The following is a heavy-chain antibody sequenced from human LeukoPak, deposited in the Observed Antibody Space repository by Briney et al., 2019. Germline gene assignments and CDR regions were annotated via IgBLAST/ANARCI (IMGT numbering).Heavy chain of an antibody. CDR3: ARVVDTGGYYHFYYMDV. CDR1: GGSFSGYY. D-gene: IGHD7-27*01. Sequence: SETLSLTCAVYGGSFSGYYWSWIRQPPGKGLEWIGEINHSGSTNYNPSLKSRVTISVDTSKNQSSLKLSSVTAADTAVYYCARVVDTGGYYHFYYMDVWGKGTTVTVSS. V-gene: IGHV4-34*01. CDR2: INHSGST. J-gene: IGHJ6*03.